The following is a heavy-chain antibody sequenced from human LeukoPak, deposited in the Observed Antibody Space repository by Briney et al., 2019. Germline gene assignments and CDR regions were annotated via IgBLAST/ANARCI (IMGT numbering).Heavy chain of an antibody. CDR3: ARDQARTTTWYLYMNF. CDR2: IDPDSGVT. Sequence: ASVKVSCKASGYTFTGYYIHWVRQALGQGLEWMGRIDPDSGVTNSAQKFQARVTMTRDTSITTAYMELSGLRSDDTAVYYCARDQARTTTWYLYMNFWGQGTLVTVSS. D-gene: IGHD3/OR15-3a*01. CDR1: GYTFTGYY. V-gene: IGHV1-2*06. J-gene: IGHJ4*02.